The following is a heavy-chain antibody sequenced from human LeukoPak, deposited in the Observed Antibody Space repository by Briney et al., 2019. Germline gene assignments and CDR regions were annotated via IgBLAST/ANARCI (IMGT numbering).Heavy chain of an antibody. D-gene: IGHD3-10*01. V-gene: IGHV4-31*03. CDR3: ARGGYYGSGVDAFDI. Sequence: SETLSLTCTVSGGSISSGGYYWSWIRQHPGKGLEGIGYIYYSGTTSYNPSLKSRVTISVDTSKNQFSLKLSSVTAADTAVYYGARGGYYGSGVDAFDIWGQGTMVTVSS. CDR2: IYYSGTT. CDR1: GGSISSGGYY. J-gene: IGHJ3*02.